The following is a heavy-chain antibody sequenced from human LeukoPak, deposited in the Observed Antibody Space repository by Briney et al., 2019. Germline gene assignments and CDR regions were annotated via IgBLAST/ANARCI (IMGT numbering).Heavy chain of an antibody. CDR2: FNPGSGDT. J-gene: IGHJ5*02. CDR1: GYTFTGYY. Sequence: GASVKVSCKASGYTFTGYYIHWVRQAPGQGLEWMGRFNPGSGDTKYAQKFQDRVTITRDTSISTAYMDLSRLTSDDTAVYYCARGTSSGNSNWFDAWGQGTLVTVSS. V-gene: IGHV1-2*06. CDR3: ARGTSSGNSNWFDA. D-gene: IGHD4-23*01.